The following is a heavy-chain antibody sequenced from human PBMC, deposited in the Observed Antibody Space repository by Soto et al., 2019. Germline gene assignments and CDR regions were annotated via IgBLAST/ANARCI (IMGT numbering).Heavy chain of an antibody. J-gene: IGHJ4*02. CDR1: GFTFSSYA. CDR3: AFGSPYYDSRGFDY. V-gene: IGHV3-23*01. Sequence: PWGSLRLSCAASGFTFSSYAMSWVRQAPGKGLEWVSAISGSGGSTYYADSVKGRFTISRDNSKNTLYLQMNSLRAEDTAVYYCAFGSPYYDSRGFDYWGQGTLVTVSS. CDR2: ISGSGGST. D-gene: IGHD3-22*01.